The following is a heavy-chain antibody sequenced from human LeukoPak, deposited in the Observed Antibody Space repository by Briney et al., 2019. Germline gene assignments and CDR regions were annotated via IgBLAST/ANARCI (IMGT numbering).Heavy chain of an antibody. CDR2: ISSSSSYI. D-gene: IGHD3-3*01. CDR3: ARDPPDYDFWSGSMPYAFDI. Sequence: GGSLRLSCAASGFTFSSYSMNWVRQAPGKGLEWVSSISSSSSYIYYADSVKGRFTISRDNAKNSLFLQMNSLRAEDTAVYYCARDPPDYDFWSGSMPYAFDIWSQGTTVTV. CDR1: GFTFSSYS. J-gene: IGHJ3*02. V-gene: IGHV3-21*01.